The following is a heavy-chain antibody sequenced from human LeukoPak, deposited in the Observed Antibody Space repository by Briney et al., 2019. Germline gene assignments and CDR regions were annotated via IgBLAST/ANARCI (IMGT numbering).Heavy chain of an antibody. Sequence: GASVKVSCKASGYTFTSYYMHWVRQAPGQGLEWMGIINPSGGSTSYAQKFQGRVTMTEDTSTDTAYMELSSLRSEDTAVYYCATEIYDILTGYYLFDYWGQGTLVTVSS. CDR3: ATEIYDILTGYYLFDY. CDR1: GYTFTSYY. J-gene: IGHJ4*02. CDR2: INPSGGST. V-gene: IGHV1-46*01. D-gene: IGHD3-9*01.